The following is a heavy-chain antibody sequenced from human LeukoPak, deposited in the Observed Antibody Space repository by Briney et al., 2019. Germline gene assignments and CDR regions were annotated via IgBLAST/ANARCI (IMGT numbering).Heavy chain of an antibody. D-gene: IGHD2-2*01. CDR2: IYYSGST. V-gene: IGHV4-39*07. J-gene: IGHJ6*03. Sequence: PSETLSLTCTVSGGSISSSSYYWGWVRQPPGKGLEWIGSIYYSGSTYYNPSLKSRVTISVDTSKNQFSLKLSSVTAADTAVYYRARGGPADPVLNYYYYYMDVWGKGTTVTVSS. CDR3: ARGGPADPVLNYYYYYMDV. CDR1: GGSISSSSYY.